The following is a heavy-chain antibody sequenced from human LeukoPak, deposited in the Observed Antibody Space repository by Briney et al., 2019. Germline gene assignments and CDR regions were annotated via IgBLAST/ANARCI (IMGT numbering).Heavy chain of an antibody. J-gene: IGHJ6*03. V-gene: IGHV4-34*11. D-gene: IGHD6-19*01. Sequence: PSETLSLTCAVYGGSFSGYYWSWIRQPPGKGLEWIGYIYDSGSTNYNPSLKSRVTISVDTSKNQFSLKLSSVTAADTAVYYCARDKRVAVAGTYIYYYYMDVWGNGTTVTISS. CDR1: GGSFSGYY. CDR3: ARDKRVAVAGTYIYYYYMDV. CDR2: IYDSGST.